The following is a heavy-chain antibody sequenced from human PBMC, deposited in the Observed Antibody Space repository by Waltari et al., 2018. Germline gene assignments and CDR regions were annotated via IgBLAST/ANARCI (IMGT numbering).Heavy chain of an antibody. CDR1: GFTVSGYG. D-gene: IGHD3-16*01. Sequence: EVQLVESGGGLVKPGGSLRLACEASGFTVSGYGMNLVRQAPGKGLEWVSSISGDSRFIYYADSVNGRFTISSDDAKNSLYLQMNSLRVEDTAVYYCARDRRGYFDYWGPGTLVSVSS. J-gene: IGHJ4*02. V-gene: IGHV3-21*01. CDR3: ARDRRGYFDY. CDR2: ISGDSRFI.